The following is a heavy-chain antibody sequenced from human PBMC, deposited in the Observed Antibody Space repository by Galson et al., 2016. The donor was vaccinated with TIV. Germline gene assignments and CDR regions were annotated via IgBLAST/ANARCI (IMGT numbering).Heavy chain of an antibody. D-gene: IGHD2-2*01. Sequence: SLTCGVSGGFISNSNWWSWVRQPPGKGLEWIGEISHSGSTNYNPSLKSRVTISVDESRTHFSLNMNSVTAADTAVYFCARGYCSRTDCFRAFDIWGHGTMVTVSS. J-gene: IGHJ3*02. V-gene: IGHV4-4*01. CDR3: ARGYCSRTDCFRAFDI. CDR2: ISHSGST. CDR1: GGFISNSNW.